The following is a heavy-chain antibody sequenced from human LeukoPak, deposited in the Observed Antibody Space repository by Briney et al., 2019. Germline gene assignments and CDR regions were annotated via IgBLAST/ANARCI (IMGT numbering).Heavy chain of an antibody. CDR1: GYTFTSYD. CDR3: ARLRDGYNYFDY. Sequence: ASVKVSCKASGYTFTSYDINWVRQATGQGLEWMGWMNPNSGNTGYAQKFQGRVTMTRNTSISTAYMELSSLKASDTAMYYCARLRDGYNYFDYWGQGTLVTVSS. V-gene: IGHV1-8*01. D-gene: IGHD5-24*01. J-gene: IGHJ4*02. CDR2: MNPNSGNT.